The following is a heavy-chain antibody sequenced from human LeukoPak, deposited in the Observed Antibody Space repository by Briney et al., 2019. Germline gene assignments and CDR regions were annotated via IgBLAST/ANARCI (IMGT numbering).Heavy chain of an antibody. Sequence: SETLSLTCTVSGGSISSYYWSWLRQPPGKGLEWIGYIYYSGSTNYNPSLKSRVTISVDTSKNQFPLKLSSVTAADTAVYYCARELAVAGSSAFDIWGQGTMVTVSS. D-gene: IGHD6-19*01. J-gene: IGHJ3*02. V-gene: IGHV4-59*01. CDR2: IYYSGST. CDR3: ARELAVAGSSAFDI. CDR1: GGSISSYY.